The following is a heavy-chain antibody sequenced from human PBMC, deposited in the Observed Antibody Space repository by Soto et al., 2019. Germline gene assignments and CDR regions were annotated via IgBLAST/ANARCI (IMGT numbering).Heavy chain of an antibody. CDR3: ARGDGYIVDY. V-gene: IGHV1-8*01. J-gene: IGHJ4*02. CDR1: GYTFISYD. CDR2: MNPNTGDT. D-gene: IGHD5-12*01. Sequence: QVQLVQSGAEVKKPGASVKVSCTASGYTFISYDINWVRQATGQGLEWMGWMNPNTGDTGYAQKFQGRVTMTRNTSINTANLELSSLRSDDTAVYFCARGDGYIVDYWGQGTLVTVSS.